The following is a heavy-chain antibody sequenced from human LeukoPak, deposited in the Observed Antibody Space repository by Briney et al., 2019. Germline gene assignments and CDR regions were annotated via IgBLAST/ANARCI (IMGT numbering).Heavy chain of an antibody. CDR3: AREMYSGMYNDAFDI. V-gene: IGHV3-53*01. D-gene: IGHD1-26*01. Sequence: GGSLRLSCTASGFTVSSNYMSWVRQAPGKGLEWVSAIRSDGSTNHADSVKGRFTISRDSSKNTLYLQMNNLRAEDTAMYYCAREMYSGMYNDAFDIWGQGTKVTVSS. CDR2: IRSDGST. CDR1: GFTVSSNY. J-gene: IGHJ3*02.